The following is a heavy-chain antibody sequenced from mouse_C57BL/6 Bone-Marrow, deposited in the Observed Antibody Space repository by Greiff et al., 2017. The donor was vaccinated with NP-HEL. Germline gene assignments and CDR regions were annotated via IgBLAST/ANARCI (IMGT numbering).Heavy chain of an antibody. J-gene: IGHJ4*01. V-gene: IGHV1-42*01. CDR3: ARYYYGSPGAMDY. D-gene: IGHD1-1*01. CDR2: INPSTGGT. Sequence: EVQLQQSGPELVKPGASVKISCKASGYSFTGYYMNWVKQSPEKSLEWIGEINPSTGGTTYNQKFKAKATLTVDKSSSTAYMQLKSLTSEDSAVYYCARYYYGSPGAMDYWGQGTSVTVSS. CDR1: GYSFTGYY.